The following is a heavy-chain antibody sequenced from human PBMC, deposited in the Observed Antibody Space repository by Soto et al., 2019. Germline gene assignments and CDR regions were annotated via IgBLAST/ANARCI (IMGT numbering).Heavy chain of an antibody. CDR1: GFTLSDFY. Sequence: QVHLVESGGGLVKPGGSLRLSCAASGFTLSDFYMSWIRQAPGTGLEWVSYISSSGRTIFYADSVRGRFTISRDNAENSLYLQMNSLRAEDTALYYCARNSEHFDYWGQGTLVTVSS. CDR3: ARNSEHFDY. V-gene: IGHV3-11*01. CDR2: ISSSGRTI. D-gene: IGHD1-26*01. J-gene: IGHJ4*02.